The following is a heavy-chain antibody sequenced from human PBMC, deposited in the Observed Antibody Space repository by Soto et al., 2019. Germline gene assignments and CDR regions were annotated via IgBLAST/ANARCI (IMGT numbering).Heavy chain of an antibody. J-gene: IGHJ4*02. D-gene: IGHD5-18*01. CDR2: IYYSGST. V-gene: IGHV4-59*01. Sequence: QVQLQESGPGLVKPSETLSLTCTVSGGSISSYYWSWIRQPPGKGLEWIGYIYYSGSTNYNPSLKSRVTISVDTSKNQFSLKLSSVTAADTAVYYCARQVTQWIQLTAGYFDYWGQGTLVTVSS. CDR3: ARQVTQWIQLTAGYFDY. CDR1: GGSISSYY.